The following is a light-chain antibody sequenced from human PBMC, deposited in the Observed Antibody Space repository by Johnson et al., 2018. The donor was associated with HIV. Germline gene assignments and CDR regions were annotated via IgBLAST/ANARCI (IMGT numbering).Light chain of an antibody. Sequence: HSVLTQPPSVSAAPGQKVTISCSGSSSNIGNKYVSWYQQLPGTAPKLLIYENTKRPSGIPDRFSGSKSGTSATLGITGLQTGDEADYYCGTWDSSLRGVFGTGTKVTVL. CDR3: GTWDSSLRGV. V-gene: IGLV1-51*02. J-gene: IGLJ1*01. CDR1: SSNIGNKY. CDR2: ENT.